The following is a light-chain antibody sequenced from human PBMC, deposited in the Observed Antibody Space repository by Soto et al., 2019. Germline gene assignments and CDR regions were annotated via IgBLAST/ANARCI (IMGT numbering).Light chain of an antibody. CDR1: QSVRSN. V-gene: IGKV3-15*01. Sequence: IVMKHSPATLSVYPGERATLSCMASQSVRSNLAWYQQKPGQAPRLVIYAASTRATVIPDRFSGSVSGTGFTLTISSLQSEDFAVYYCQQYNEWPPFTFGQGTRLEI. J-gene: IGKJ5*01. CDR3: QQYNEWPPFT. CDR2: AAS.